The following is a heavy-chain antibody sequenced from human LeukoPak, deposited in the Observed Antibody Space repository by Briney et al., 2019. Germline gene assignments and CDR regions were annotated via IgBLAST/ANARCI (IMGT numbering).Heavy chain of an antibody. CDR3: ARDDKHAFDI. D-gene: IGHD3-9*01. J-gene: IGHJ3*02. CDR1: RFTFSSYS. Sequence: PGGSLRLSCAASRFTFSSYSMNWVRQAPGKGLEWVSYISGSNTNIKYADSVRGRFTISRDNAKNSLYRQMNSLRDEDTAVYYCARDDKHAFDIWGQGTMVTVSS. CDR2: ISGSNTNI. V-gene: IGHV3-48*02.